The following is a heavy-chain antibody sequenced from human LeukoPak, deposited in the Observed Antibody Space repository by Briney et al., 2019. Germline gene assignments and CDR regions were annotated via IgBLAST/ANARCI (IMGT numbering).Heavy chain of an antibody. D-gene: IGHD6-19*01. CDR1: GFTFSTYS. CDR2: ISSSSSYI. Sequence: GGSLRLSCEASGFTFSTYSMNWVRQAPGKGLEWVSSISSSSSYIYYADSVKGRFTISRDNAKNSLYLQMNSLRAEDTAVYYCARGSYSSGWPFDLWGRGTLVTVSS. V-gene: IGHV3-21*01. J-gene: IGHJ2*01. CDR3: ARGSYSSGWPFDL.